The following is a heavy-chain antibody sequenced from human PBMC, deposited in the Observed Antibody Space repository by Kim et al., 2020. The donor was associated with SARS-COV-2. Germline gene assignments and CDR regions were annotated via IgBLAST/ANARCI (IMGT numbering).Heavy chain of an antibody. Sequence: YNPSLKSGVAISVNTSENQFSLRMSSVPAADTAVYYCARTYSSGSYPPNSWGQGTLVTVSS. V-gene: IGHV4-34*01. J-gene: IGHJ4*02. CDR3: ARTYSSGSYPPNS. D-gene: IGHD3-10*01.